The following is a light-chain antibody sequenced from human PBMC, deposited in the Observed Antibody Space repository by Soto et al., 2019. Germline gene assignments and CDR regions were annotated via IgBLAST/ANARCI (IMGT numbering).Light chain of an antibody. CDR2: DAS. V-gene: IGKV3-15*01. CDR3: QQANSFALT. J-gene: IGKJ4*01. CDR1: QSVSSN. Sequence: IVMTQSPATLSVSPWEREKIYCRASQSVSSNLAWYQQKPGQAPRLLIYDASTRATVIPARFSGSGSGTEFTLTISSLQSEDFATYYCQQANSFALTFGGGTKVDI.